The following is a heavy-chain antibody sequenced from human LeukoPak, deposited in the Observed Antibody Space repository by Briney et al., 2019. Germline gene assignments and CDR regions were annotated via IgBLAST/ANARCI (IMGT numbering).Heavy chain of an antibody. CDR1: GGSIISSDYH. D-gene: IGHD2-15*01. Sequence: SETLSLTCTVSGGSIISSDYHWGWVRQPPGKGREWIGTISYSGNTDYNPSLRSRVTISVDTSNNQFSLRLGSVTAADTAVYHCARHCCSGPATRVFDIWGQGTMVTVSS. CDR2: ISYSGNT. V-gene: IGHV4-39*01. CDR3: ARHCCSGPATRVFDI. J-gene: IGHJ3*02.